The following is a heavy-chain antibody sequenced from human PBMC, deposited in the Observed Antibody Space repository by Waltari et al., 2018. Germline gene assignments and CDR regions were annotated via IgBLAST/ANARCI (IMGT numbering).Heavy chain of an antibody. V-gene: IGHV1-69*05. J-gene: IGHJ6*02. CDR3: ARRHPRRGGMDV. Sequence: QVQLVQSGAEVKKPGSSVKVSCKASGGTFSSYAISWVRQAPGQGLEWMGGIIPIFGTANYAQKFQGRVTITTDESTSTAYMELSSVTAADTAVYYCARRHPRRGGMDVWGQGTTVTVSS. CDR1: GGTFSSYA. CDR2: IIPIFGTA.